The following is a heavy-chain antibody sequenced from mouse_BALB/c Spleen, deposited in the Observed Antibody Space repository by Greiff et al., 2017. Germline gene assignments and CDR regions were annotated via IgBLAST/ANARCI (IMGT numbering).Heavy chain of an antibody. J-gene: IGHJ3*01. V-gene: IGHV5-17*02. CDR1: GFTFSSFG. CDR3: ARSFDGYYAWFAY. CDR2: ISSGSSTI. D-gene: IGHD2-3*01. Sequence: VQLKESGGGLVQPGGSRKLSCAASGFTFSSFGMHWVRQAPEKGLEWVAYISSGSSTIYYADTVKGRFTISRDNPKNTLFLQMTSLRSEDTAMYYCARSFDGYYAWFAYWGQGTLVTVSA.